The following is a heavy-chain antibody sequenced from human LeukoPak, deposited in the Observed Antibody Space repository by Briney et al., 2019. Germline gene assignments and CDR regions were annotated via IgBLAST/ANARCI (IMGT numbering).Heavy chain of an antibody. CDR2: ISYDGSNK. Sequence: GGSLRLSCAASGFTFSSYAMHWVRQAPGKGLEWVAVISYDGSNKYYADSVKGRFTISRDNSKNTLYLQMNSLRAEDTAVYYCARDLRGPYSGSNYPYLDYWGQGTLVTVSS. V-gene: IGHV3-30-3*01. CDR1: GFTFSSYA. J-gene: IGHJ4*02. D-gene: IGHD1-26*01. CDR3: ARDLRGPYSGSNYPYLDY.